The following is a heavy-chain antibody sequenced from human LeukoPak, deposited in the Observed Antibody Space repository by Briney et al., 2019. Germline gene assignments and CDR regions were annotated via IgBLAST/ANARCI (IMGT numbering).Heavy chain of an antibody. D-gene: IGHD6-19*01. CDR1: GFPFSSYG. J-gene: IGHJ5*02. CDR3: AKDLKSVAGTSNNWFDP. Sequence: GGSLRLSCAASGFPFSSYGMHWVRQAPGKGPEWVAVISHDGSNKYYEDSVKGRFTISRDNSKNTLYLQMNSLRAEDTAVYYCAKDLKSVAGTSNNWFDPWGQGTLVTVSS. V-gene: IGHV3-30*18. CDR2: ISHDGSNK.